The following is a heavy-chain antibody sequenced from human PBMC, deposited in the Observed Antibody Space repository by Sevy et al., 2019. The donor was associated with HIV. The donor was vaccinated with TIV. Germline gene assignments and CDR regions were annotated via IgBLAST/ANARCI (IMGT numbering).Heavy chain of an antibody. V-gene: IGHV4-59*01. Sequence: SETLSLTCTVSGGSISAYHWSWIRQPPGKGLEYIGYIHYTGTTNYNPSLKSRVTISVDTSKNQFSLKLSSVTAADTALHYCARAPPVRSGDDSLNWFDPWGQGTLVTVSS. J-gene: IGHJ5*02. CDR2: IHYTGTT. CDR3: ARAPPVRSGDDSLNWFDP. CDR1: GGSISAYH. D-gene: IGHD5-12*01.